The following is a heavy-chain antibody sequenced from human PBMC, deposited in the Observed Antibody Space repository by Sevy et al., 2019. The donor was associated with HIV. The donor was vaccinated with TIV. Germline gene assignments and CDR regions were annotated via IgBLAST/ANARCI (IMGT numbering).Heavy chain of an antibody. CDR3: AGGNAWGRGYS. V-gene: IGHV4-59*08. CDR2: IYYNGHI. Sequence: SETLSLTCTVSGGSITSLYWNWIRQPPGKGLEWIAIIYYNGHINYNPYLKSRVTLSLDTSKNQFSLRLSSVTAADTAMYYCAGGNAWGRGYSWGQGTLVTVSS. D-gene: IGHD1-26*01. J-gene: IGHJ4*02. CDR1: GGSITSLY.